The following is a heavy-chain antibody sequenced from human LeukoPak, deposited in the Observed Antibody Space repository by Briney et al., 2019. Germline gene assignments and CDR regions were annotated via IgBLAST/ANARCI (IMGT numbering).Heavy chain of an antibody. D-gene: IGHD3-22*01. J-gene: IGHJ3*02. CDR2: IIPIFGTA. CDR3: ARVVVKYYYDSSGLGASDI. Sequence: ASVKVSCKASGGTFSSYAISWVRQAPGQGLEWMGGIIPIFGTANYAQKFQGRVTITTDESTSTAYMELSSLRSEDTAVYYCARVVVKYYYDSSGLGASDIWGQGTMVTVSS. V-gene: IGHV1-69*05. CDR1: GGTFSSYA.